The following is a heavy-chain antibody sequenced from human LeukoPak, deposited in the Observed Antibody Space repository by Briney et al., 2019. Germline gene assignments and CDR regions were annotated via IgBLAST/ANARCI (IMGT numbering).Heavy chain of an antibody. CDR1: EFTFSSYA. Sequence: GGSLRLSCAASEFTFSSYAMHWVRQTPGKGLEWVAVISYDGSNKYYADSVKGRFTISRDNSKNTLSLQMNSLRAEDTAVYYCAREGLDYGSGTYCGYWGPGTLVTVSS. D-gene: IGHD3-10*01. CDR2: ISYDGSNK. J-gene: IGHJ4*02. CDR3: AREGLDYGSGTYCGY. V-gene: IGHV3-30-3*01.